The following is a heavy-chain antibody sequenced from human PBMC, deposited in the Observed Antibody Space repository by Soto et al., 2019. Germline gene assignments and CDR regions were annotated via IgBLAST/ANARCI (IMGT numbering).Heavy chain of an antibody. CDR1: GFTLSDHY. CDR3: AISGYSNKLSHPAAY. CDR2: NRNKANSYTS. D-gene: IGHD6-13*01. V-gene: IGHV3-72*01. Sequence: GGSLRLSCAASGFTLSDHYVDWVRQAPGKGLEWVGRNRNKANSYTSEYAASVRGRFTMSRDDSANSVTLQMNSLKIEDTGVYFCAISGYSNKLSHPAAYWGPGTLLTVSS. J-gene: IGHJ4*02.